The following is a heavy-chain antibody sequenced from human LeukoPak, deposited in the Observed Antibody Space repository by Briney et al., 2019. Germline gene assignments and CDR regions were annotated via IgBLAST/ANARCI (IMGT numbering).Heavy chain of an antibody. CDR3: ASRPRDIVATITDY. CDR2: IIPIFGTA. Sequence: SVKVSCKASGGTFSSYAISWARQAPGQGLEWMGGIIPIFGTANYAQKFQGRVTITADKSTSTAYMELSSLRSEDTAVYYCASRPRDIVATITDYWGQGTLVTVSS. V-gene: IGHV1-69*06. CDR1: GGTFSSYA. D-gene: IGHD5-12*01. J-gene: IGHJ4*02.